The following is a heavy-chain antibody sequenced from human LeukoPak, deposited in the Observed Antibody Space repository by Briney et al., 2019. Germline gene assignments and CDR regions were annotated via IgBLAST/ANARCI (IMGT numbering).Heavy chain of an antibody. V-gene: IGHV1-69*13. Sequence: SVKVSCKASRGTFSSYTISWVRQAPGQGLEWMGGIIPIFGTANYAQKFQGRVTITADESTSTAYMELSSLRSEDTAVYYCARARVLRWAGYFDLWGRGTLVTVSS. D-gene: IGHD2-21*01. CDR2: IIPIFGTA. J-gene: IGHJ2*01. CDR1: RGTFSSYT. CDR3: ARARVLRWAGYFDL.